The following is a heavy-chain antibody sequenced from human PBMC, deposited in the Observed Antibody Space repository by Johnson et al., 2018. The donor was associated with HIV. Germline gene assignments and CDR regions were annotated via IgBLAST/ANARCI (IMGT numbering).Heavy chain of an antibody. CDR3: ARGLWATTPVGAFDI. V-gene: IGHV3-13*01. CDR1: GFTFSSYD. D-gene: IGHD1-26*01. J-gene: IGHJ3*02. Sequence: EVQLVESGGGLVQPGGSLRLSCAASGFTFSSYDMHWVRQATGKGLEWVSAIGTAGDTYYPGSVKGRFTISRENAKNSLYLQMNSLRAGDTAVYYCARGLWATTPVGAFDIWGHVTMVTVSS. CDR2: IGTAGDT.